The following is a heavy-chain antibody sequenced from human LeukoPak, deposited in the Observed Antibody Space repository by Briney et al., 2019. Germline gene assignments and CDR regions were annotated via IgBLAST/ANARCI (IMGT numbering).Heavy chain of an antibody. D-gene: IGHD5-12*01. CDR2: INHSGST. V-gene: IGHV4-34*01. J-gene: IGHJ5*02. CDR1: GGSFSGYY. Sequence: SETLSLTCAVYGGSFSGYYWSWIRQPPGKGLEWIGEINHSGSTNYNPSLKSRVTISVDTSKNQFSLKLSSATAADTAVYYCARGRGRSGLRAVWFDPWGQGTLVTVSS. CDR3: ARGRGRSGLRAVWFDP.